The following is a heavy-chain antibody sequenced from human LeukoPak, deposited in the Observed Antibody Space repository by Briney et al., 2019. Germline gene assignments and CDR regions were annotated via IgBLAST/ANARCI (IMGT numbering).Heavy chain of an antibody. V-gene: IGHV4-4*07. CDR1: GGSISSYY. CDR2: IQTSGYT. CDR3: ARDLIRGWFRGKTCFNP. Sequence: SETLSLTCSVSGGSISSYYWSWIRQSAGKGLEWIGRIQTSGYTNYNPSLKSRVSMSVDTSKNQVSLNLTSMTAADTAMYYCARDLIRGWFRGKTCFNPWGQGTLVTVSS. D-gene: IGHD6-19*01. J-gene: IGHJ5*02.